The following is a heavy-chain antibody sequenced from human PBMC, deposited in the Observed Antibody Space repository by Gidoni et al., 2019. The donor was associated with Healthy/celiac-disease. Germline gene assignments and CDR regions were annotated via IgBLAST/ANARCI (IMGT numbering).Heavy chain of an antibody. CDR3: ATWAVAAAGTPPDY. Sequence: EVQLVESGGGLVKPGGSLRLSCAASGFTFSSYSMNWVRQAPGKGLEWVSSISSSSSYIYYADSVKGRFTISRDNAKNSLYLQMNSLRAEDTAVYYCATWAVAAAGTPPDYWGQGTLVTVSS. CDR1: GFTFSSYS. J-gene: IGHJ4*02. D-gene: IGHD6-13*01. V-gene: IGHV3-21*01. CDR2: ISSSSSYI.